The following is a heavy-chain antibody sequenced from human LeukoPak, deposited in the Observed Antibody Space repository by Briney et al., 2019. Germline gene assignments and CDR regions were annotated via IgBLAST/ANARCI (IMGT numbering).Heavy chain of an antibody. D-gene: IGHD6-13*01. J-gene: IGHJ4*02. Sequence: SETLSLTCTVSGGSISSSSYYWGWIRQPPGKGLEWIGEINHSGSTNYNPSLKSRVTISVDTSKNQFSLKLSSVTAADTAVYYCARNRRSSWSLDYWGQGTLVTVSS. CDR1: GGSISSSSYY. CDR2: INHSGST. CDR3: ARNRRSSWSLDY. V-gene: IGHV4-39*07.